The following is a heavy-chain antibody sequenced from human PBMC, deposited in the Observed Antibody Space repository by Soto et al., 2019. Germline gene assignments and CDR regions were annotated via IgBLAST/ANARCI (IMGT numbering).Heavy chain of an antibody. CDR1: GFTFSSYA. Sequence: EVQLLESGGGLVQPGGSLRLSCAASGFTFSSYAMSWVRQAPGKGLEWVSAISGSGGSTYYADSVKGRFTISRDNSKNALYLQMNSLSAEDTAVYYCAKRQVVVITPYYFDYWGQGTLVTVSS. V-gene: IGHV3-23*01. CDR2: ISGSGGST. D-gene: IGHD3-22*01. CDR3: AKRQVVVITPYYFDY. J-gene: IGHJ4*02.